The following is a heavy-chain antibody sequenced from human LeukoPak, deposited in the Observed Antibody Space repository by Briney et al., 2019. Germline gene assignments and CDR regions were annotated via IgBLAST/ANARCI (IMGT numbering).Heavy chain of an antibody. J-gene: IGHJ6*03. CDR2: ISSGSSSI. CDR1: GFTFITFG. V-gene: IGHV3-21*01. Sequence: PGGSLRLSCAASGFTFITFGMTWVRQAPGKGLEWVSSISSGSSSIHYADSVKGRFTISRDNAENSLYLDMNNLRAEDTAIYFCARVTNYFYYMDVWGKGTTVTVSS. D-gene: IGHD3-10*01. CDR3: ARVTNYFYYMDV.